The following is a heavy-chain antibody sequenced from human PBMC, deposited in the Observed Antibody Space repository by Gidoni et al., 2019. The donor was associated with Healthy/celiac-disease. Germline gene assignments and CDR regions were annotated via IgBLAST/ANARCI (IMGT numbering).Heavy chain of an antibody. J-gene: IGHJ4*02. CDR1: GYSFTSYW. D-gene: IGHD6-19*01. Sequence: EVQLVQSGAEVKKPGAALKISCKGSGYSFTSYWIGWVRQIPGKGLELMGIIYPGDSDTSYSPSFHGQVTISADKSISTAYLQWSSLKASDTAMYYCARHYSSGWYGLDYWGQGTLVTVSS. V-gene: IGHV5-51*01. CDR2: IYPGDSDT. CDR3: ARHYSSGWYGLDY.